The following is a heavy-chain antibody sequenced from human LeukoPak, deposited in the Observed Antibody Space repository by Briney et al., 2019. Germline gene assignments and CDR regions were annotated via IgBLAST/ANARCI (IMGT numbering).Heavy chain of an antibody. D-gene: IGHD1-26*01. V-gene: IGHV4-59*01. J-gene: IGHJ4*02. CDR1: GGSIRSYY. CDR2: IYYSGST. CDR3: AILVGARHVDY. Sequence: PSETLSLTCTVPGGSIRSYYWRWIRQPPGKGLEWIGYIYYSGSTNYNPSLKSRVTISVDTSKNQFSLKLSSVTAADTAVYYCAILVGARHVDYWGQGTLVTVSS.